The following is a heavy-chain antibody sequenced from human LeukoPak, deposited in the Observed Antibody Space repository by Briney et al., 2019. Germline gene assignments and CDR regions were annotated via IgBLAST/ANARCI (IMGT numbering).Heavy chain of an antibody. CDR2: ISSSSSTI. CDR3: ARTYDTFDWYFDL. Sequence: PGGSLRLSCAASGFTFSSYSMNWVRQAPGKGLEWVSYISSSSSTIYYADSVKGRFTISRDNAKNSLYLQMNSLRAEDTAVYYCARTYDTFDWYFDLWGRGTLVTVSS. J-gene: IGHJ2*01. CDR1: GFTFSSYS. V-gene: IGHV3-48*04. D-gene: IGHD3-9*01.